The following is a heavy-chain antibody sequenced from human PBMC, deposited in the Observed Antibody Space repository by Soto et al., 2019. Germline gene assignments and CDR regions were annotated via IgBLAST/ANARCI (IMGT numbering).Heavy chain of an antibody. Sequence: QVQLVQSGAEVKKPGASVKVSCKASGYTFTSYDINWVRQATGQGREWMGWMNPNSGNTGYAQKCQGRVTMTRNTSISTASMALRTLRSEDTAVYHSARARSGSSDHWAQGTPVTVSS. CDR3: ARARSGSSDH. CDR2: MNPNSGNT. V-gene: IGHV1-8*01. D-gene: IGHD1-26*01. CDR1: GYTFTSYD. J-gene: IGHJ4*02.